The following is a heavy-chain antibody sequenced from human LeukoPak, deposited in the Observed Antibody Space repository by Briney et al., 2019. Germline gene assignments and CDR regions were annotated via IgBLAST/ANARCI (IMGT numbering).Heavy chain of an antibody. D-gene: IGHD2-15*01. Sequence: SVKVSCKASGGTLNSFAISWVRQAPGQGLEWMGGIIPIFGTANFAQKFQGGVTITADESTNTAYMELSSLRSEDTAVYYCASRYCSDGRRDSSYYYYYGMDVWGQGTTVTVSS. CDR1: GGTLNSFA. V-gene: IGHV1-69*13. J-gene: IGHJ6*02. CDR2: IIPIFGTA. CDR3: ASRYCSDGRRDSSYYYYYGMDV.